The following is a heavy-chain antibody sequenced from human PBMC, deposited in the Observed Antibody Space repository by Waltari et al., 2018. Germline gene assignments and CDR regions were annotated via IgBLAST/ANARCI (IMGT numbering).Heavy chain of an antibody. J-gene: IGHJ3*02. CDR1: GGSISSYY. CDR2: IYYSGST. D-gene: IGHD3-10*01. CDR3: ARGRKAGGDAFDI. V-gene: IGHV4-59*01. Sequence: QVQLQESGPGLVKPSETLSLTCTVSGGSISSYYWSWIRQPPGKGLEWIVYIYYSGSTNYNPSLKSRVTISVDTSKNQFSLKLSSVTAADTAVYYCARGRKAGGDAFDIWGQGTMVTVSS.